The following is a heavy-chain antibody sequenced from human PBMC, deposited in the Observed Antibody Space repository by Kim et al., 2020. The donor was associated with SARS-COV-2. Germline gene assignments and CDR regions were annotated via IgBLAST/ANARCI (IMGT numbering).Heavy chain of an antibody. V-gene: IGHV4-34*01. Sequence: SETLSLTCAVYGGSFSGYYWSWIRQPPGKGLEWIGEINHSGSTNYNPSLKSRVTISVDTSKNQFSLKLSSVTAADTAVYYCAGVWTRYYYYGMDVWGQGTTVTVSS. CDR1: GGSFSGYY. D-gene: IGHD3-16*01. J-gene: IGHJ6*02. CDR2: INHSGST. CDR3: AGVWTRYYYYGMDV.